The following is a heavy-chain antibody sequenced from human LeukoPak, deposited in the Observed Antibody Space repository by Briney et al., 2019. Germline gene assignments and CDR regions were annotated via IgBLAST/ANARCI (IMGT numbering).Heavy chain of an antibody. D-gene: IGHD2-15*01. CDR1: GGSITSGGYY. CDR2: IYYSGST. J-gene: IGHJ4*02. CDR3: ARHLRDCSGGSCHGYFDY. Sequence: SQTLSLTCTVSGGSITSGGYYWSWIRQPPGKGLEWIGYIYYSGSTNYNPSLNSRITISIDPSKNQFSLKLSSVTAADTAVYYCARHLRDCSGGSCHGYFDYWGQGTLVTVSS. V-gene: IGHV4-61*08.